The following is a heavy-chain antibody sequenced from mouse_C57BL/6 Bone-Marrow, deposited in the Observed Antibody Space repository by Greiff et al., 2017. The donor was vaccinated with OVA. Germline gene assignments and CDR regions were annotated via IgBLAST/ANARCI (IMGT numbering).Heavy chain of an antibody. CDR1: GFNIKDDY. J-gene: IGHJ4*01. CDR3: TGWKYYAMDY. Sequence: VQLQQSGAELVRPGASVKLSCTASGFNIKDDYMHWVKQRPEQGLEWIGWIDPENGDTEYASKFQGKATITADTSSNTAYLQLSSLTSEDSAVYYCTGWKYYAMDYWGQGTSVTAAS. V-gene: IGHV14-4*01. D-gene: IGHD3-3*01. CDR2: IDPENGDT.